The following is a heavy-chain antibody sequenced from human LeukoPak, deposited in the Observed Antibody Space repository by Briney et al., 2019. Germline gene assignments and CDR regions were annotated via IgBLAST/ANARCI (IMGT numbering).Heavy chain of an antibody. D-gene: IGHD3/OR15-3a*01. CDR3: ARGPARTAEYFQH. V-gene: IGHV1-8*01. Sequence: GASVKVSCKASGYTFTRYDINWVRQVTGQGLEWMGWMNPNSGNTGYAQKFQGRVTMTRNTSISTAYMALSSLRSEDTAVYYCARGPARTAEYFQHWGQGTLVTVSS. J-gene: IGHJ1*01. CDR1: GYTFTRYD. CDR2: MNPNSGNT.